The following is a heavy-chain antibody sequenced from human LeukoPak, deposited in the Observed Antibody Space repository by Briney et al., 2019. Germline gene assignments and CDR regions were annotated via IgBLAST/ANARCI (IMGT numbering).Heavy chain of an antibody. D-gene: IGHD3-3*01. CDR2: ISSSSSTI. CDR3: ARDDITIFGVTSIPLDY. CDR1: GFTFSSYS. J-gene: IGHJ4*02. Sequence: PGGSLRLSCAASGFTFSSYSMNWVRQAPGKGLEWVSYISSSSSTIYYADSVKGRFTISRDNAKNSLYLQMNSLRAEDTAVYYCARDDITIFGVTSIPLDYWGQGTLVTVSS. V-gene: IGHV3-48*01.